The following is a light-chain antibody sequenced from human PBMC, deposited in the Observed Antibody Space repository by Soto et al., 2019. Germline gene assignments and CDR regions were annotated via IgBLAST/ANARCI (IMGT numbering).Light chain of an antibody. CDR1: RSNIGAGYD. Sequence: QSVLTQPPSVSGAPGQRVTISCTGSRSNIGAGYDVHWYQQLPGTAPKLLIYGNSNRPSGVPDRFSGSKSGTSASLAITGLQAEDEADYYCQSYDSRLRGVWVFGGGTKLTVL. CDR3: QSYDSRLRGVWV. J-gene: IGLJ2*01. V-gene: IGLV1-40*01. CDR2: GNS.